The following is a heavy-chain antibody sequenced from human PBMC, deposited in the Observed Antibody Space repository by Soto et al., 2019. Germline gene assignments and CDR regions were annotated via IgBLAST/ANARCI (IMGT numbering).Heavy chain of an antibody. CDR2: VSHDGRNT. V-gene: IGHV3-30*18. J-gene: IGHJ4*02. CDR1: GFTFSDYA. D-gene: IGHD6-19*01. Sequence: VQLVESGGGVVQPGRSLRLSCAASGFTFSDYAMHWVRQAPGKGLEWVAVVSHDGRNTHYADSVKGRFTISRASSKNTVSREMTSLRAEETAVYYCAKGGRQWLVTSDFIYWGQGALVTVSS. CDR3: AKGGRQWLVTSDFIY.